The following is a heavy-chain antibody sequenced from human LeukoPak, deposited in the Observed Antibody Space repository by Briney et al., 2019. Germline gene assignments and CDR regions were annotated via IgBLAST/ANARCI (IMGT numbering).Heavy chain of an antibody. CDR2: IYYSGST. V-gene: IGHV4-39*01. CDR1: GGSISSSSYY. CDR3: ARPEGSGSLNWFDP. J-gene: IGHJ5*02. D-gene: IGHD1-26*01. Sequence: PSETLSLTCTVSGGSISSSSYYWGWIRQPPGKGLEWIGSIYYSGSTYYNPSLKSRVTISVDTSKNQFSLKPSSVTAADTAVYYCARPEGSGSLNWFDPWGQGTLVTVSS.